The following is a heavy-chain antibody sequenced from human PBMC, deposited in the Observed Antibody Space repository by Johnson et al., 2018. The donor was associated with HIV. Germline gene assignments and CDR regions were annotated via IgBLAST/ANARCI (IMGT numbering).Heavy chain of an antibody. V-gene: IGHV3-30-3*01. CDR2: ISYDANNK. CDR1: GYTFSSYA. CDR3: AKEDGTGVVCSDDGVDI. J-gene: IGHJ3*02. D-gene: IGHD2-8*02. Sequence: QVQLVESGGGVVQPGRSLRLSCAASGYTFSSYAMHWVRQAPGKGLEWVAVISYDANNKYYADSVKGRCTVSRDSSKNTPYLQMNSLRVEDTAVYSCAKEDGTGVVCSDDGVDIWGLDNGHSLF.